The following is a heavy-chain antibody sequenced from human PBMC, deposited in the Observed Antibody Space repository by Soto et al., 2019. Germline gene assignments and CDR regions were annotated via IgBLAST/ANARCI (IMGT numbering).Heavy chain of an antibody. D-gene: IGHD1-1*01. V-gene: IGHV1-18*01. Sequence: ASVKVSCKASGYTFTSYGISWVRQAPGQGLEWMGWISAYNGNTNYAQKLQGRVTMTTDTSTSTAYMELRSLRSDDTAVYYCVRDEGLLQLERPDYFDYWGQGTLVTVSS. CDR1: GYTFTSYG. CDR3: VRDEGLLQLERPDYFDY. CDR2: ISAYNGNT. J-gene: IGHJ4*02.